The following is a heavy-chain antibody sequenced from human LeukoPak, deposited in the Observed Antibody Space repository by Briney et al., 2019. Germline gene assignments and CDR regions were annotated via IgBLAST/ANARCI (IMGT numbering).Heavy chain of an antibody. CDR1: GYTFTSYG. CDR3: ARDGSSTGQWLGRRRFDP. Sequence: GASVTLSCKASGYTFTSYGISWVRHAPGQGLELMGWIGAYNGNTNYAQKLQGRVTMTTDTSTSTAYMELRSLRSDDTAVYYCARDGSSTGQWLGRRRFDPWGQGTLVTVSS. D-gene: IGHD6-19*01. V-gene: IGHV1-18*01. J-gene: IGHJ5*02. CDR2: IGAYNGNT.